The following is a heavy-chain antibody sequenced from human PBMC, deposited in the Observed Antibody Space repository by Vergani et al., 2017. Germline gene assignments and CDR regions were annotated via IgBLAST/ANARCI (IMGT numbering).Heavy chain of an antibody. D-gene: IGHD3-10*01. CDR2: INWNGGST. CDR1: GFTFDDYG. Sequence: EVQPVESGGGVVRPGGSLRLSCAASGFTFDDYGMSWVRQAPGKGLELVSGINWNGGSTGYADSVKGRFTISRENAKNSLYLQMNSLRAEDTALYYSARDREEWVGELVTAERWFDPWGQGTLVTVSS. V-gene: IGHV3-20*04. CDR3: ARDREEWVGELVTAERWFDP. J-gene: IGHJ5*02.